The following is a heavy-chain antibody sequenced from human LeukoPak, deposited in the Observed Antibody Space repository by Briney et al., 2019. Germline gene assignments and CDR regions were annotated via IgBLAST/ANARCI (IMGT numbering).Heavy chain of an antibody. CDR3: ARLFSRGWEYHFGLDV. D-gene: IGHD6-19*01. CDR1: GGSFSGYY. CDR2: INHSGST. Sequence: TSETLSLTCAVYGGSFSGYYWSWIRQPPGKGLEWIGEINHSGSTNYNPSLKSRVTLSVDTSKNQFSLKMSSVTAADTAVFYCARLFSRGWEYHFGLDVWGQGTTVTVS. V-gene: IGHV4-34*01. J-gene: IGHJ6*02.